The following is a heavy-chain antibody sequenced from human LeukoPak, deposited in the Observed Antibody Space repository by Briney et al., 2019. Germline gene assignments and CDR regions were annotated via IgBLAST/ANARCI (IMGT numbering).Heavy chain of an antibody. CDR3: TTESGYKTARQRGFDS. J-gene: IGHJ4*02. CDR1: GFTFSSYG. V-gene: IGHV3-15*01. CDR2: KSKSSGGTI. Sequence: TGGSLRLSCAASGFTFSSYGMHWVRQAPGKGLELVGRKSKSSGGTIDYAAPVRGRFTISRDDTENMVFLQMSSLKTEDTAVYYCTTESGYKTARQRGFDSWGQGILVTVSS. D-gene: IGHD5-12*01.